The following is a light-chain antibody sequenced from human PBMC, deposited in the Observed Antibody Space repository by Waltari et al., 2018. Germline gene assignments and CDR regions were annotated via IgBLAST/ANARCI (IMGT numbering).Light chain of an antibody. CDR1: QSVSRY. CDR3: QNHERLPAT. CDR2: AAS. J-gene: IGKJ1*01. V-gene: IGKV3-20*01. Sequence: IVLTQSPGTLSLSPGDRATLSCRASQSVSRYLPWYQKRPGQAPRLLIYAASTRATGIPDRFSGSGYGTDFTLTISRLEPEDFAVYYCQNHERLPATFGQGTKVEIK.